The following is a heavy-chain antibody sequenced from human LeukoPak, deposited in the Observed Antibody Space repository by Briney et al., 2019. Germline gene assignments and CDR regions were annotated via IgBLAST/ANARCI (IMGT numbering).Heavy chain of an antibody. V-gene: IGHV3-7*01. D-gene: IGHD2-15*01. CDR1: GFTFRDYW. J-gene: IGHJ4*02. CDR2: IDKDGSEK. CDR3: ATYTQHFGAPGGTDY. Sequence: GGSLRLSCAVSGFTFRDYWMRWVRQAPGKGLEWVASIDKDGSEKRYVDSVKGRFTISRDNAKNSVYLQMTSLGAEDTAVYYCATYTQHFGAPGGTDYWGLGTLVTASS.